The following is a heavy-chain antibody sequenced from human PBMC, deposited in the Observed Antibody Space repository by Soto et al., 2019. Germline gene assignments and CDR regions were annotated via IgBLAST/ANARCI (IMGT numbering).Heavy chain of an antibody. CDR1: GGTFSSYA. V-gene: IGHV1-69*13. D-gene: IGHD2-2*01. CDR3: TAKFCSSTSCYPDDYYYYGMDV. CDR2: IIPIFGTA. J-gene: IGHJ6*02. Sequence: SVKVSCKASGGTFSSYAISWVRQAPGQGLEWMGGIIPIFGTANYAQKFQGRVTITADESTSTAYMELSSLRSEDTAVYYCTAKFCSSTSCYPDDYYYYGMDVWGQGTTVTVSS.